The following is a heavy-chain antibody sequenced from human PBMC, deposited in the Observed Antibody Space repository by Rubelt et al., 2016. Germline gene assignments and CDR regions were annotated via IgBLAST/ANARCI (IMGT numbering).Heavy chain of an antibody. CDR3: ARHPNYDFWSGFDY. V-gene: IGHV3-48*04. D-gene: IGHD3-3*01. Sequence: PGKGLEWVSYISSSSSTIYYADSVKGRFTISRDNAKNTLYLQMNSLRAEDTAVYYCARHPNYDFWSGFDYWGQGTLVTVSS. J-gene: IGHJ4*02. CDR2: ISSSSSTI.